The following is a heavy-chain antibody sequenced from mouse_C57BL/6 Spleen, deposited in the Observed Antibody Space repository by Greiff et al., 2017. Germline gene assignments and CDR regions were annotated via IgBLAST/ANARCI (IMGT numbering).Heavy chain of an antibody. Sequence: QVQLQQSGAELVRPGTSVKMSCKASGYTFTNYWIGWAKQRPGHGLEWIGDIYPGGGYTNYNEKFKGQATLTADKSSSSSYMQFSSLTSEDSAIYYCARRHYYGSSLYAMDYWGQGTSVTVSS. V-gene: IGHV1-63*01. J-gene: IGHJ4*01. CDR1: GYTFTNYW. D-gene: IGHD1-1*01. CDR2: IYPGGGYT. CDR3: ARRHYYGSSLYAMDY.